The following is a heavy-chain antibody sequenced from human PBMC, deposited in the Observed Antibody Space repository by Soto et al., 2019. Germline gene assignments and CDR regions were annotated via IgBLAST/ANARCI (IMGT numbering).Heavy chain of an antibody. D-gene: IGHD3-10*01. Sequence: EVQLAESGGGLVKPGGSLRLSCAASGFTFNNAWLRWFGQSPGQGREWVGRIKSKADGETTDYAATVKGRFNLSRDHSKNMLYLQMDSLKTGDTALYYCTTGLGQQRGVCDYGGQGTLITVSP. CDR3: TTGLGQQRGVCDY. V-gene: IGHV3-15*01. CDR2: IKSKADGETT. CDR1: GFTFNNAW. J-gene: IGHJ4*02.